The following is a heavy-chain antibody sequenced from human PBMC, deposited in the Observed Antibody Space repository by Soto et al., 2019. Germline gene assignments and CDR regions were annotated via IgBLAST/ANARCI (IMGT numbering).Heavy chain of an antibody. Sequence: ASVKVSGKASGYTFTGYYMHWVRQAPGQGLEWMGWINPNSGGTNYAQKFQGRVTMTRDTSISTAYMELSRLRSDDTAVYYCARDRAYSSSYWFDPWGQGPLVTVSS. J-gene: IGHJ5*02. V-gene: IGHV1-2*02. CDR1: GYTFTGYY. CDR3: ARDRAYSSSYWFDP. CDR2: INPNSGGT. D-gene: IGHD6-13*01.